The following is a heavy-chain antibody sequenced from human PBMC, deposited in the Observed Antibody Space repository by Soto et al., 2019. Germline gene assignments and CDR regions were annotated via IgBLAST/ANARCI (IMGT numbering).Heavy chain of an antibody. Sequence: HPGGSLRLSCAASGFTVSNNDMSWVRQAPGKGLEWVSVIYSGGTTYYADSVKGRFTISRDNSKSTLYLQMNSLRAEDTAVYYCTRDSEAGTKGRWFDPWGQGTLVTVSS. J-gene: IGHJ5*02. D-gene: IGHD6-19*01. CDR1: GFTVSNND. CDR3: TRDSEAGTKGRWFDP. V-gene: IGHV3-53*01. CDR2: IYSGGTT.